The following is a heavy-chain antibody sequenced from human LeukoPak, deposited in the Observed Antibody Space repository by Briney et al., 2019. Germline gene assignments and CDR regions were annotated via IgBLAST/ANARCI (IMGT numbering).Heavy chain of an antibody. V-gene: IGHV1-46*01. D-gene: IGHD6-6*01. Sequence: ASVKVSCKASGYTFTGYYMHWVRQAPGQGLEWMGIINPTGGSTTYAQKFQGRVTMTRDTSTSTVYMELSSLRSDDTAVYYCARTAARRFDYWGQGTLVTVSS. CDR1: GYTFTGYY. J-gene: IGHJ4*02. CDR3: ARTAARRFDY. CDR2: INPTGGST.